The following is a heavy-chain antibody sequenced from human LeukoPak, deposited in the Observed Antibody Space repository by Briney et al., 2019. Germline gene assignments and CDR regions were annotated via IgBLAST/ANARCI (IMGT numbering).Heavy chain of an antibody. V-gene: IGHV4-59*02. D-gene: IGHD1-26*01. J-gene: IGHJ4*02. CDR3: ARAIVGATITPFDY. CDR2: IYYSGST. Sequence: SETLSLTCTVSGGSVSSYYWSWIRQPPGKGLEWIGYIYYSGSTNYNPSLKSRVTISVDTSKNQFSLKLSSVTAADTAVYYCARAIVGATITPFDYWGQGTLVTVSS. CDR1: GGSVSSYY.